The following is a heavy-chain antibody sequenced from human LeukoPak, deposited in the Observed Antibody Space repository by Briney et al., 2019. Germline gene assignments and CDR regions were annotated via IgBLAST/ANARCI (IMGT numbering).Heavy chain of an antibody. CDR3: ARVGGEGAAAGTYHFDY. CDR2: ISAYNGNT. J-gene: IGHJ4*02. CDR1: GYTFTSYG. D-gene: IGHD6-13*01. V-gene: IGHV1-18*04. Sequence: ASVKVSCKASGYTFTSYGVSWVRQAPGQGLEWMGWISAYNGNTNYAQKLQGRVTMTTDTSTSTAYMELRSLRSDDTAVYYCARVGGEGAAAGTYHFDYWGQGTLVTVSS.